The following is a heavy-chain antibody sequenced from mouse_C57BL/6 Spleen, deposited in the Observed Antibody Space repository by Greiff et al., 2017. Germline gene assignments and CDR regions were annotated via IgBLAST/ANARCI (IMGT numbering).Heavy chain of an antibody. CDR3: ATSTMTYYYAMDY. Sequence: VQLQQSGPELVKPGASVKISCKASGYTFTDYYMNWVKQSHGKSLEWIGDINPNNGGTSYNQKFKGKATLTVDKSSSTAYMELRNLTSEDSAVYYCATSTMTYYYAMDYWGQGTSVTVSS. CDR2: INPNNGGT. J-gene: IGHJ4*01. V-gene: IGHV1-26*01. CDR1: GYTFTDYY. D-gene: IGHD2-4*01.